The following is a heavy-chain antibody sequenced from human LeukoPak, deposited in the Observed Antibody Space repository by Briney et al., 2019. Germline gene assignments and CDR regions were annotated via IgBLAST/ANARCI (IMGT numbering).Heavy chain of an antibody. D-gene: IGHD3-16*01. CDR3: GRAFPPLRTSSAGDL. Sequence: PGGSLRLSCSPSGFTFSDYDMKWVRQAPGKGLEWVSSISGLSSYTYYGESVKGRFSISRDNAKNSLYLQMNSLGAEDTATYYCGRAFPPLRTSSAGDLWGQGILVTVSS. V-gene: IGHV3-21*01. J-gene: IGHJ4*02. CDR1: GFTFSDYD. CDR2: ISGLSSYT.